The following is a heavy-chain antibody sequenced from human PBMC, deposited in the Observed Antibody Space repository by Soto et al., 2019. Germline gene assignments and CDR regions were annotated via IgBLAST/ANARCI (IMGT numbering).Heavy chain of an antibody. Sequence: QVQLVQSGAEVKKPGSSVKVSCKASGGTFSSYAISWVRQAPGQGLEWMGGIIPIFGTANYAQKFQGRVTITADDPTSTAYMELGSLRSEDTAGYDCPRPGCSRPRGYPNCFDPWAQGTLVTVSA. CDR2: IIPIFGTA. CDR1: GGTFSSYA. CDR3: PRPGCSRPRGYPNCFDP. J-gene: IGHJ5*02. D-gene: IGHD2-2*01. V-gene: IGHV1-69*01.